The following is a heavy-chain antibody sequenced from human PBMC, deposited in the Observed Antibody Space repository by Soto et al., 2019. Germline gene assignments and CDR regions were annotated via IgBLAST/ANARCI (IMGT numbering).Heavy chain of an antibody. CDR2: IYHSGST. V-gene: IGHV4-30-2*01. CDR3: AGGLGLTHSDY. CDR1: GGSISSGGYS. Sequence: QLQLQESGSGLVKPSQTLSLTCAVSGGSISSGGYSWSWIRQPPGKGLEWIGYIYHSGSTYYNPSLKSGVTISVDRSKNQVPVKLSSVTGADTAVYYCAGGLGLTHSDYWGQGTLVAVSS. D-gene: IGHD3-16*01. J-gene: IGHJ4*02.